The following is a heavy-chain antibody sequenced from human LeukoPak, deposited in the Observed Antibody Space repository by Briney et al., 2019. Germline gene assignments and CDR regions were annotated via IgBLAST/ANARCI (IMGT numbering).Heavy chain of an antibody. V-gene: IGHV3-23*01. D-gene: IGHD3-10*01. J-gene: IGHJ4*02. CDR2: IGGGGGGA. CDR1: GFTLSSYA. Sequence: GGSLRLSCAASGFTLSSYAMSWVRPAPGKGLEWVSSIGGGGGGAYYADSVKGRFTISRDNPKNTLYLQMNSLRVEDTAAYYCAKSYTYGSGSYYLAFDLWGQGTLVTVSP. CDR3: AKSYTYGSGSYYLAFDL.